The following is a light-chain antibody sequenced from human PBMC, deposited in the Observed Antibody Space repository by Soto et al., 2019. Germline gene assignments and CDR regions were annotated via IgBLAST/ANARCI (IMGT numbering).Light chain of an antibody. Sequence: QSVLTQPPSASGSPGQSVTISCTGTSRDVGGEKYVSWYQQYPGKAPKLMIYEVSKRPSGVPDRFSGSKSGNTASLTVSGLQAEDEGDYYCSSYAGSNNWVFGGGTKVTVL. CDR2: EVS. CDR3: SSYAGSNNWV. CDR1: SRDVGGEKY. J-gene: IGLJ3*02. V-gene: IGLV2-8*01.